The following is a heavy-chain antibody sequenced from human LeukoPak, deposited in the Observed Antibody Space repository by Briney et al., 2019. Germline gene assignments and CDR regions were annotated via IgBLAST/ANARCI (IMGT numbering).Heavy chain of an antibody. CDR3: ARSDYYYYYMDV. J-gene: IGHJ6*03. CDR1: GYTFTSYD. Sequence: ASVKVSCKASGYTFTSYDINWVRQATGQGLEWMGWMNPNSGNTGYAQKFQGRVTITRNTSISTAYMELSSLRSGDTAVYYCARSDYYYYYMDVWGKGTTVTASS. V-gene: IGHV1-8*03. CDR2: MNPNSGNT.